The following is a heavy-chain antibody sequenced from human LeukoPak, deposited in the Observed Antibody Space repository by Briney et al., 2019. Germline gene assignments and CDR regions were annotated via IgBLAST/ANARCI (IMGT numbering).Heavy chain of an antibody. CDR2: ISAYNGDT. V-gene: IGHV1-18*01. D-gene: IGHD7-27*01. J-gene: IGHJ6*02. CDR3: ARDLGDYDSYGMDV. Sequence: GASVKVSCKTSGYIFAHNGISWVRQAPGQGPEWMGWISAYNGDTNYAQNFQGRVTMTRDTSTSTAYMELRSLRSDDTAVYYCARDLGDYDSYGMDVWGQGTTVTVSS. CDR1: GYIFAHNG.